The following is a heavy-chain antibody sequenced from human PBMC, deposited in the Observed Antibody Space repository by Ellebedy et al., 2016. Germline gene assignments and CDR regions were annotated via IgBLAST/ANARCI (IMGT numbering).Heavy chain of an antibody. CDR3: ATGYLGYCSSTSCYYYYGMDV. CDR2: IIPTFGTA. CDR1: GGTFSSYA. J-gene: IGHJ6*02. D-gene: IGHD2-2*01. V-gene: IGHV1-69*13. Sequence: SVKVSXXASGGTFSSYAIIWVRQAPGQGLEWMGGIIPTFGTANYAQKFQGRVTITADESTSTVYMKLTSLRSEDTAVYYCATGYLGYCSSTSCYYYYGMDVWGQGTTVTVSS.